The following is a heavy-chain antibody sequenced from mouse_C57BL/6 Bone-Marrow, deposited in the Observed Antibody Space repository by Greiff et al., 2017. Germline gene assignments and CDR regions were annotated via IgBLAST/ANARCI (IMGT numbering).Heavy chain of an antibody. CDR3: ARGRWLLLGAMDY. CDR1: GYTFTSYW. J-gene: IGHJ4*01. V-gene: IGHV1-64*01. D-gene: IGHD2-3*01. Sequence: QVQLQQPGAELVKPGASVKLSCKASGYTFTSYWMHWVKQRPGQGLEWIGMIHPNSGSTNYNEKFKGKATLTAEKSSSTAYMQLSSLTSEDSAVYFCARGRWLLLGAMDYGGQGTSVTVSS. CDR2: IHPNSGST.